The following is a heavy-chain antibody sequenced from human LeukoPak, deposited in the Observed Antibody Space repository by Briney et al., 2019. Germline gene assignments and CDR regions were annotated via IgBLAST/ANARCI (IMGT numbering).Heavy chain of an antibody. J-gene: IGHJ6*02. CDR3: ARDDYGDQKAYYYYGMDV. D-gene: IGHD4-17*01. CDR2: ISAYNGNT. CDR1: GYTFTSYG. V-gene: IGHV1-18*01. Sequence: ASVKVSCKASGYTFTSYGISWVRQAPGQGLEWMGWISAYNGNTNYAQKLQGRVTMTTDTSTSTAYMELRSLRSDDTAVYYCARDDYGDQKAYYYYGMDVWGQGTTVTVSS.